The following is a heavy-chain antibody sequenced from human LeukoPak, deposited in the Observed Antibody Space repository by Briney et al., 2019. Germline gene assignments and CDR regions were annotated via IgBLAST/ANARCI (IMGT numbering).Heavy chain of an antibody. Sequence: ASVKVSCKASGYTFISYGISWVRQAPGQGLEWMGWISGYNGNTNYAQNLQGRATMTTDTSTSTAYMELRSLRSDDTAVYYCARGLGVVTAQSEQPKPRYFDLWGRGTQVTVSS. V-gene: IGHV1-18*01. CDR1: GYTFISYG. J-gene: IGHJ2*01. CDR2: ISGYNGNT. CDR3: ARGLGVVTAQSEQPKPRYFDL. D-gene: IGHD2-21*02.